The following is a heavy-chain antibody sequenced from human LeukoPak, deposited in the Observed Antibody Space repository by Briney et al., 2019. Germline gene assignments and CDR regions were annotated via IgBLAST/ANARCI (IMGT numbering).Heavy chain of an antibody. V-gene: IGHV3-23*01. CDR2: ISGSGGNT. D-gene: IGHD1-14*01. CDR3: AKPARTDAFDI. J-gene: IGHJ3*02. CDR1: DFSFITYA. Sequence: GGSLRLSCAASDFSFITYAMSWVRQAPGKGLEWVSSISGSGGNTYYADSVKGRFTISRDNSKNTLYLQMNSLRAEDTAVYYCAKPARTDAFDIWGQGTMITVSS.